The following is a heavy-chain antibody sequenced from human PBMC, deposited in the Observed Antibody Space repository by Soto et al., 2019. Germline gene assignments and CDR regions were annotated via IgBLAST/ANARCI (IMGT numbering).Heavy chain of an antibody. Sequence: GASVKVSCKASGYTFTSYAMHWVRQAPGQRLEWMGWINPSGGSTSYAQKFQGRVTMTRDTSTSTVYMELSSLRSEDTAVYYCARWLGDPVAAAGLYYFDYWGQGTLVTVSS. V-gene: IGHV1-46*03. CDR3: ARWLGDPVAAAGLYYFDY. J-gene: IGHJ4*02. CDR2: INPSGGST. D-gene: IGHD6-13*01. CDR1: GYTFTSYA.